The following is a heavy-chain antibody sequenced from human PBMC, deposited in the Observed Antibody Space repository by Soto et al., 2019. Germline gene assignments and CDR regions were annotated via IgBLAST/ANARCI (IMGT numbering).Heavy chain of an antibody. CDR2: IYYTGST. CDR3: ARGAGFSYASTWFDI. Sequence: SETLSLTCTVSGASISGGTYYWTWIRQAPGKGLEWVGHIYYTGSTNYNPALNDRVTISVDTSKNHFSLQLTSVAAADPAVYYYARGAGFSYASTWFDIWGQGTLVTVSS. J-gene: IGHJ5*02. CDR1: GASISGGTYY. V-gene: IGHV4-61*03. D-gene: IGHD5-18*01.